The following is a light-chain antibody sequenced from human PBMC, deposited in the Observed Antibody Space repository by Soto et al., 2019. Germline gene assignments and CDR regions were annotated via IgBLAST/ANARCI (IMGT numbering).Light chain of an antibody. J-gene: IGLJ2*01. V-gene: IGLV2-23*01. CDR3: CSFALRSTLI. Sequence: QSALTQPASVSGSPGQSITISCTGTSSDVGNYNLVSWYQQYPGEAPKLMIYEGDKRPSGVSNRFSGSKSGNTASLTISGLQAEDEADYYCCSFALRSTLIFGGGTKVTVL. CDR2: EGD. CDR1: SSDVGNYNL.